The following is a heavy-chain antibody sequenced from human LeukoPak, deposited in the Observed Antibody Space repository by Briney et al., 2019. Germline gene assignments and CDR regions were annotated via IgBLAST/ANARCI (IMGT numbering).Heavy chain of an antibody. CDR2: IIPILGIA. CDR1: GGTFSSYA. CDR3: ARDGYYGESSGGMDV. J-gene: IGHJ6*02. V-gene: IGHV1-69*04. Sequence: SVKVSCKASGGTFSSYAISWVRQAPGQGFEWMGRIIPILGIANYAQKFQGRVTITADKSTSTAYMELSSLRSEDTAVYYCARDGYYGESSGGMDVWGQGTTVTVSS. D-gene: IGHD4-17*01.